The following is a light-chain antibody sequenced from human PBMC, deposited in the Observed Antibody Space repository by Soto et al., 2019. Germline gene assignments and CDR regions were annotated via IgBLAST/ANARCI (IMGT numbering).Light chain of an antibody. J-gene: IGLJ2*01. CDR2: GNT. Sequence: QAVVTQPPSVSGAPGQRVTISCTGSSSNFGAGYDVHWYQQLPGTAPKLLIYGNTNRPSGVPDRFSGSKSGTSASLAITGLQAEDEADYYCQSYDTSLSGSVFGGGTKVTVL. CDR3: QSYDTSLSGSV. V-gene: IGLV1-40*01. CDR1: SSNFGAGYD.